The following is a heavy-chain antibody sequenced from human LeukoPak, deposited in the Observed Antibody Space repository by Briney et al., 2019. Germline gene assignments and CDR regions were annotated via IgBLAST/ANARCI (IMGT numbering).Heavy chain of an antibody. J-gene: IGHJ4*02. D-gene: IGHD4-17*01. CDR2: ISSSGSTI. V-gene: IGHV3-11*04. Sequence: GGSLRLSCAASGFTFSDYYMSWIRQAPGKGLEWVSYISSSGSTIYYADSVKGRFTISRDNAKNSLYLQMNSLRAEDTAVYHCARVLMTINYDSGDTLDYWGQGTLVTVSS. CDR1: GFTFSDYY. CDR3: ARVLMTINYDSGDTLDY.